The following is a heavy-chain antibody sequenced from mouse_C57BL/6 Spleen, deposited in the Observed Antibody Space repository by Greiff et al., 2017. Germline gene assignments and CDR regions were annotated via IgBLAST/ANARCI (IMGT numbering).Heavy chain of an antibody. J-gene: IGHJ1*03. V-gene: IGHV2-2*01. D-gene: IGHD2-1*01. Sequence: VKLVESGPGLVQPSQSLSITCTVSGFSLTSYGVHWVRQSPGKGLEWLGVIWSGGSTDYNAAFISRLSISKVNSKSQDILKMNSLQADDTAIDDGGRVYGNYIWYFDDWGTGTTVTVSS. CDR3: GRVYGNYIWYFDD. CDR1: GFSLTSYG. CDR2: IWSGGST.